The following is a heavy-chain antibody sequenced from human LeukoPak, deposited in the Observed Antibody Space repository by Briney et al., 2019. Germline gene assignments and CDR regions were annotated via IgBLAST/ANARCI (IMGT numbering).Heavy chain of an antibody. J-gene: IGHJ4*02. D-gene: IGHD2-2*01. CDR1: GGSISSGSYY. CDR2: IYTSGST. V-gene: IGHV4-61*02. Sequence: TLSLTCTVSGGSISSGSYYWSWIRQPAGKGLEWIGRIYTSGSTNYNPSLKSRVIISVNKSKNQFSLKLTSVTAADTAVYYCARLQLRHWSLSSCANQFDCWGQGTLVTVSS. CDR3: ARLQLRHWSLSSCANQFDC.